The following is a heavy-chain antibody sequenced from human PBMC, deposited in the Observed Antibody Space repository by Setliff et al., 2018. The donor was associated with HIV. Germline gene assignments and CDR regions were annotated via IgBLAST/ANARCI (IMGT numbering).Heavy chain of an antibody. CDR3: ALAGRAVYY. V-gene: IGHV3-48*01. J-gene: IGHJ4*02. Sequence: GGSLRLSCAASGFTFSRHAMAWVRQAPGKGLEWVAYISSDGGTIYYADSVKGRFTISRDNAKNSLSLQMNSLRAEDTAVYYCALAGRAVYYWGQGTLVTV. CDR2: ISSDGGTI. CDR1: GFTFSRHA. D-gene: IGHD6-19*01.